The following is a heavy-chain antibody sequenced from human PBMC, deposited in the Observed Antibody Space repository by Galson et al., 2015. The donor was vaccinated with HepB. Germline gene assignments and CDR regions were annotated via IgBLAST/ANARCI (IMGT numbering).Heavy chain of an antibody. J-gene: IGHJ4*02. CDR3: ARDLGDSLDY. CDR2: ISYDGSNK. D-gene: IGHD2-21*02. CDR1: GFTFSSYA. V-gene: IGHV3-30*04. Sequence: SLRLSCAASGFTFSSYAMHWVRQAPGKGLEWVAVISYDGSNKYYADSVKGRFTISRDNSKNTLYLQMNSLRAEDTAVYYCARDLGDSLDYWGQGTLVTVSS.